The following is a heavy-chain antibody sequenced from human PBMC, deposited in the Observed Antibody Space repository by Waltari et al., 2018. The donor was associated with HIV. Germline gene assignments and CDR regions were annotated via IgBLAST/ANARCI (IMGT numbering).Heavy chain of an antibody. CDR2: INPNSGGT. V-gene: IGHV1-2*02. CDR3: ARLRFLEWSPGYYGMDV. J-gene: IGHJ6*02. D-gene: IGHD3-3*01. Sequence: QVQLVQSGAEVKKPGASVKVSCKASGYTFTGYYMHWVRQAPGQGLEWMGWINPNSGGTNYAQKFQGRVTMTRDTSISTAYMELSRLRSDDTAVYYCARLRFLEWSPGYYGMDVWGQGTTVTVSS. CDR1: GYTFTGYY.